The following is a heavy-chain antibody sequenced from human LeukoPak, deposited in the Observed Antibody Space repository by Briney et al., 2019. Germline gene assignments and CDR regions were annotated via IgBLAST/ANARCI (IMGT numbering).Heavy chain of an antibody. J-gene: IGHJ4*02. V-gene: IGHV4-30-4*08. CDR2: IYYNGST. Sequence: SETLSLPCTVSGGSNSSGDYYWRWIRQPPGKGLEWIGYIYYNGSTYYNPSLKSRVTISVDTSNNQFSLKLSSVTAADTAVYYCARESPYDILTGYSQYYFDYWGQGTLVTVSS. D-gene: IGHD3-9*01. CDR3: ARESPYDILTGYSQYYFDY. CDR1: GGSNSSGDYY.